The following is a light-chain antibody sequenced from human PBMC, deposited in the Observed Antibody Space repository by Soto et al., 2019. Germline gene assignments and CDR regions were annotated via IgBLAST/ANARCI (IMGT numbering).Light chain of an antibody. J-gene: IGKJ3*01. CDR3: QQYHNWPPFT. V-gene: IGKV3-15*01. Sequence: EIVMTQSPATLSVSPGERATLSCRASQSVSSNLAWYQQNPGQAPRLLIYGASTRATGIPARFSGRGSGTEFTLTITSLQSEDFPVYYCQQYHNWPPFTFGPGNKVAI. CDR1: QSVSSN. CDR2: GAS.